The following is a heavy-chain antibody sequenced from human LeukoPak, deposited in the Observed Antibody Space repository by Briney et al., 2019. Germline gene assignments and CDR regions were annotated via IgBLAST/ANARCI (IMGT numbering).Heavy chain of an antibody. Sequence: GGSLRLSCAASGFTFSSYAMSWVRQAPGKGLEWVSGIRGTGGSTYYADSVKGRFTVSRDNSKNTVYLQINSLRAEDTAVYYCARDSWGVSGYCDYWGQGTLVTVSS. CDR2: IRGTGGST. V-gene: IGHV3-23*01. J-gene: IGHJ4*02. CDR3: ARDSWGVSGYCDY. CDR1: GFTFSSYA. D-gene: IGHD3-22*01.